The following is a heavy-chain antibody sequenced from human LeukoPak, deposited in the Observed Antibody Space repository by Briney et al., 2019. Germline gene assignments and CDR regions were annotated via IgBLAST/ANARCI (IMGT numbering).Heavy chain of an antibody. CDR2: IRSKANSYAT. D-gene: IGHD3-3*01. CDR1: GFTFSGSA. Sequence: GGSLRLSCAASGFTFSGSAMHWVRQASGKGLEWVGRIRSKANSYATAYAASVKGRFTISRDDSKNTAYLQMNSLKTEDTAVYYCTRRNYEFWSGYLDVWGKGTTVTVSS. CDR3: TRRNYEFWSGYLDV. J-gene: IGHJ6*04. V-gene: IGHV3-73*01.